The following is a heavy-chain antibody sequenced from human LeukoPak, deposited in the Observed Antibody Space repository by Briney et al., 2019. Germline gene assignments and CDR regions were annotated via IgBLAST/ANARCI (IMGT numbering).Heavy chain of an antibody. CDR3: ARELVSLGTGYFDL. J-gene: IGHJ2*01. D-gene: IGHD7-27*01. Sequence: GGSLRLSCEASGFTFGTYGMTWVRQAPGKGLEWVSGITGSSTWTYYADSVRGRFTISRDNYKSTLHLQMNNLTADDTAIYFCARELVSLGTGYFDLWGRGTLVTVSS. CDR2: ITGSSTWT. CDR1: GFTFGTYG. V-gene: IGHV3-23*01.